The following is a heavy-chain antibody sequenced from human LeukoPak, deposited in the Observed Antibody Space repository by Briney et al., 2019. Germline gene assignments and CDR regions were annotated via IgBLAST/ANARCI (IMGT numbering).Heavy chain of an antibody. CDR3: AKTGSSGWTLGWFDP. V-gene: IGHV3-9*03. CDR2: ISWNSGSI. D-gene: IGHD6-19*01. Sequence: PGGSLRLSCAASGFTFDDYAMHWVRQAPGKGLEWVSGISWNSGSIGYADSVKGRFTISRDNAKNSLYLQVNSLRAEDMALYYCAKTGSSGWTLGWFDPWGQGTLVTVSS. J-gene: IGHJ5*02. CDR1: GFTFDDYA.